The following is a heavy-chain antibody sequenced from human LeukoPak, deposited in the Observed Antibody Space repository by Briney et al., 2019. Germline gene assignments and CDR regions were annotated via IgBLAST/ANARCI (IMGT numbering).Heavy chain of an antibody. CDR2: IYYSGST. Sequence: SETLSLTCTVSGGSISSSSYYWGWIRQPPGKGLEWIGSIYYSGSTYYNPSLKSRVTITVDTSKNQFSLKLSSVTAADTAVYYCARESRTGGLDYMDVWGKGTTVTVSS. CDR1: GGSISSSSYY. D-gene: IGHD2-15*01. J-gene: IGHJ6*03. CDR3: ARESRTGGLDYMDV. V-gene: IGHV4-39*07.